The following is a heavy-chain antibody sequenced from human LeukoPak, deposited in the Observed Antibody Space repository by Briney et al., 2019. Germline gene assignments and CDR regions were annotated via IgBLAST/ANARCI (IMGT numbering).Heavy chain of an antibody. D-gene: IGHD3-16*02. V-gene: IGHV4-34*01. Sequence: SETLSLTCAVYGGSFSGYYWSWIRQPPGKGLEWIGEINHSGSTNYNPSLKSRVTISVDTSKNQFSLKLSSVTAADTAVYYCASVQRGELSTPNFDYWGQGTLVTVSS. J-gene: IGHJ4*02. CDR3: ASVQRGELSTPNFDY. CDR1: GGSFSGYY. CDR2: INHSGST.